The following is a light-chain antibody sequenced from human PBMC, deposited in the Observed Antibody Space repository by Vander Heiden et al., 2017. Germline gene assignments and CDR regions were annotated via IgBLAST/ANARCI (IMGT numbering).Light chain of an antibody. CDR1: SSNIVAAYD. CDR3: QSYDSGLRGVV. CDR2: GNN. J-gene: IGLJ2*01. V-gene: IGLV1-40*01. Sequence: QSVLTQPPPLSGAAGQHVTTSCTASSSNIVAAYDRHTHQQTPETAPKLLIYGNNNRPSGVPDRFSGSKSGTSASRAITGLRAEDEAEYFCQSYDSGLRGVVFGGGTKLTV.